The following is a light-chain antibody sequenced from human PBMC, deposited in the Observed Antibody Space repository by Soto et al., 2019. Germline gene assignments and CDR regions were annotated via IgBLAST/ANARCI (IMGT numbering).Light chain of an antibody. CDR2: LCW. Sequence: DIVMTQSPLSLSVTPGEPASISCRCSQNILHRNGYNYLDWYLQKTGQSPQLLISLCWNRASGVPDRVSGCGSGTDFTLKIRRVEAKDVEVYYCMDALPPSFTFGPGTKVDIK. J-gene: IGKJ3*01. CDR1: QNILHRNGYNY. V-gene: IGKV2-28*01. CDR3: MDALPPSFT.